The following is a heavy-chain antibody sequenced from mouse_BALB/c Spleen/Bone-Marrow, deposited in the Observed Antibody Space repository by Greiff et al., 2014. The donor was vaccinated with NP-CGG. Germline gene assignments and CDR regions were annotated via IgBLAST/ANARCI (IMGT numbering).Heavy chain of an antibody. J-gene: IGHJ4*01. Sequence: DLVKPGASVKLSCKASGYTFTSYWINWIKQRPGQGFEWIGRIAPGSGSTYYDEMFKGKATLTVGTSSSTAYIQLSSLSSEDSAVYFCARSYYGRAMDYWGQGTSVTVSS. CDR2: IAPGSGST. V-gene: IGHV1S41*01. D-gene: IGHD1-1*01. CDR3: ARSYYGRAMDY. CDR1: GYTFTSYW.